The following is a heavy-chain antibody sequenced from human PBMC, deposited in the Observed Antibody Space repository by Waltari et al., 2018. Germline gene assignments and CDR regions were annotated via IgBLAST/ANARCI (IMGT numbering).Heavy chain of an antibody. CDR1: AFTFNLYT. J-gene: IGHJ4*02. Sequence: EVHLVESGGGFVQPGGSLRLSCAASAFTFNLYTMGWVRQAPGKGLEWIAYISSSSSAIYHADSVEGRFTISRDNAKNSLYLQMSSLRAEDTAVYYCARHLRPYCVGDCYSGLAYWGQGTLVTVSS. CDR2: ISSSSSAI. V-gene: IGHV3-48*04. D-gene: IGHD2-21*01. CDR3: ARHLRPYCVGDCYSGLAY.